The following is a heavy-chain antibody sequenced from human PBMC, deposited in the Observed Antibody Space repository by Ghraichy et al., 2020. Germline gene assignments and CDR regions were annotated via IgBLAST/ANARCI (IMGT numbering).Heavy chain of an antibody. J-gene: IGHJ5*02. CDR1: GGTFSSYA. CDR3: ARAAMGSSSENWFDP. CDR2: IIPIFGTA. D-gene: IGHD6-6*01. Sequence: SVKVSCKASGGTFSSYAISWVRQAPGQGLERMGGIIPIFGTANYAQKFPGRVAITADEHTSTAYMELNSLSAEDPAVYYCARAAMGSSSENWFDPWGQGTLVTVSS. V-gene: IGHV1-69*13.